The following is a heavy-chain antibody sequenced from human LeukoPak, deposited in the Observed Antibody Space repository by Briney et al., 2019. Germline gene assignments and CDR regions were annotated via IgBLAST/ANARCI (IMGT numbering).Heavy chain of an antibody. CDR1: GGSISSSSYY. V-gene: IGHV4-39*07. CDR2: IYYSGST. CDR3: AREAAAGKWEY. J-gene: IGHJ4*02. Sequence: PSETLSLTCTVSGGSISSSSYYWGWIRQPPGKGLEWIGSIYYSGSTYYNPSLKSRVTISVDTSKNQFSLKLSSVTAADTAVYYCAREAAAGKWEYWGQGTLVTVSS. D-gene: IGHD6-13*01.